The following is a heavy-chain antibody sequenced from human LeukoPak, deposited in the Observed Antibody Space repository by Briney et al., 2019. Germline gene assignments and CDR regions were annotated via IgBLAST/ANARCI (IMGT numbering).Heavy chain of an antibody. CDR3: AKNYAGVVVKRFDS. J-gene: IGHJ4*02. D-gene: IGHD3-16*01. V-gene: IGHV3-30*02. CDR1: GFTFSSYG. Sequence: PGGSLRLSCAASGFTFSSYGMHWVRQAPGKGLEWVAFIWYDGSKTYYADSVKGRFTISRDNSKNALFLQVNRMRTEDTARYYCAKNYAGVVVKRFDSWGQGTLVTVSS. CDR2: IWYDGSKT.